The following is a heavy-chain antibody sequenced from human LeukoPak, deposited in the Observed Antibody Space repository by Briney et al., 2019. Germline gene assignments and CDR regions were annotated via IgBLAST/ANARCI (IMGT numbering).Heavy chain of an antibody. CDR1: GGSVSSSSYY. CDR2: IYYSGGT. V-gene: IGHV4-39*01. J-gene: IGHJ5*02. Sequence: SETLSLTCTVSGGSVSSSSYYWGWIRQPPGKGPEWIGSIYYSGGTYHTPSLKSRVTISVDTSKNQLSLKLSSVSAADTAVYYCARLSSGWDLSWFDPWGQGTLVTVSS. D-gene: IGHD6-19*01. CDR3: ARLSSGWDLSWFDP.